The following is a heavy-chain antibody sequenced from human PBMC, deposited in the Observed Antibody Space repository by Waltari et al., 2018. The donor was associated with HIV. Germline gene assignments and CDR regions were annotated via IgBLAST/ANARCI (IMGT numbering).Heavy chain of an antibody. CDR3: ATGRGEYQWGWFGP. CDR2: I. D-gene: IGHD7-27*01. V-gene: IGHV1-69*12. CDR1: GGSFNKYA. J-gene: IGHJ5*02. Sequence: QVHLVQSGTEVKKPGSSVKVSCKASGGSFNKYAINWVRQAHGQGLEWMGGIKFQGRITFTADDSTATSYMELNSLTSDDTAIYYCATGRGEYQWGWFGPWGQGTPVTVSS.